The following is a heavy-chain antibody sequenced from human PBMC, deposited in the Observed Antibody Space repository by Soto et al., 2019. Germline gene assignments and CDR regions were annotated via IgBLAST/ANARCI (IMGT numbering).Heavy chain of an antibody. V-gene: IGHV3-23*01. D-gene: IGHD7-27*01. CDR2: LSDTGRST. J-gene: IGHJ6*02. CDR3: AKWGNDWGYYYYGMDV. Sequence: PGGSLRLSCAASGFTFSSYAMSWVRQAPGKGLEWVSALSDTGRSTYYADSVTGRFTISRDTSKNTLYLQMSNLRAEDTARYYCAKWGNDWGYYYYGMDVWGQGTTVTVS. CDR1: GFTFSSYA.